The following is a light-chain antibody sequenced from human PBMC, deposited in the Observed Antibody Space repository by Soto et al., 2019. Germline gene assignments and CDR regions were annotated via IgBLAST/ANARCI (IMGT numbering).Light chain of an antibody. CDR3: CSLTTSHTYV. J-gene: IGLJ1*01. CDR1: SSDIGGSKY. V-gene: IGLV2-14*01. Sequence: QSALTQPASVSGSPGQSISISCTGTSSDIGGSKYVSWYQQHPGTAPKLMIYHVTYRPSGVSNRYSGSKSGNSASLTISGLQADDEADYYCCSLTTSHTYVFGSGTKLTVL. CDR2: HVT.